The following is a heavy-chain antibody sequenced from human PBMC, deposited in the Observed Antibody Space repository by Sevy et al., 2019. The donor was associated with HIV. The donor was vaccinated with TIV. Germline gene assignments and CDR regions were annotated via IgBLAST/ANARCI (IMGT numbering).Heavy chain of an antibody. CDR1: GGSVSSYY. J-gene: IGHJ4*02. Sequence: SETLSLTCTVSGGSVSSYYWSWIRQPAGKGLEWIGRIYPSGRTNYNPSLKSRVTMSVDTSKNQFSLKMSSVTAADTAAYFCARDYYGDYGLVVDYWGQGTLVTVS. CDR3: ARDYYGDYGLVVDY. V-gene: IGHV4-4*07. CDR2: IYPSGRT. D-gene: IGHD4-17*01.